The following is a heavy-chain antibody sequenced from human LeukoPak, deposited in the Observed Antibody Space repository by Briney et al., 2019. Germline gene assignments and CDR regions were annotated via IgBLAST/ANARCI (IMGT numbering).Heavy chain of an antibody. CDR3: ARDPPSGHSSGWYDFDY. J-gene: IGHJ4*02. Sequence: ASVKVSCKASGGTFSSYAISWVRQAPGQGLEWMGRIIPILGIANYAQKFQGRVTITADKSTSTAYMELSSLRSEDTAVYYCARDPPSGHSSGWYDFDYWGQGTLVTVSS. CDR2: IIPILGIA. V-gene: IGHV1-69*04. D-gene: IGHD6-19*01. CDR1: GGTFSSYA.